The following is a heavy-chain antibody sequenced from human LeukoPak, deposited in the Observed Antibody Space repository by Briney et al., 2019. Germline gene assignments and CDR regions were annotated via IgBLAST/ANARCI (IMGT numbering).Heavy chain of an antibody. J-gene: IGHJ6*02. CDR3: ARVRTAMVHYYYYGMDV. V-gene: IGHV1-2*06. Sequence: ASVKVSCKASGYTFTGYYMHWVRQAPGQGLEWMGRINPNSGGTNYAQKFQGRDTMTRDTSISTAYMELSRLRSDDTAVYYCARVRTAMVHYYYYGMDVWGQGTTVTVSS. CDR1: GYTFTGYY. D-gene: IGHD5-18*01. CDR2: INPNSGGT.